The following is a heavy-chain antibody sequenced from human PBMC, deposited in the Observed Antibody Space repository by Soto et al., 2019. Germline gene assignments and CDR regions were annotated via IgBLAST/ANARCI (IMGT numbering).Heavy chain of an antibody. CDR2: ISGSGGST. Sequence: GGSLRLSCAASGFTFSSYAMSWVRQAPGKGLEWVSAISGSGGSTYYADSVQGRFTISRDNSKNTLYLQMNSLRAEATAVYYCAKVISTAMVLTWFYPWGQGTLVTVSS. J-gene: IGHJ5*02. D-gene: IGHD5-18*01. CDR3: AKVISTAMVLTWFYP. CDR1: GFTFSSYA. V-gene: IGHV3-23*01.